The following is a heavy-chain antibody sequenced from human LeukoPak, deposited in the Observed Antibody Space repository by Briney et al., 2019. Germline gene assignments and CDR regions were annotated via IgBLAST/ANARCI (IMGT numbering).Heavy chain of an antibody. Sequence: ASVKVSCKASGGTFSSYAISWVRQAPGQGLEWMGRIIPIPGIANYAQKFQGRVTITADKSTSTAYMELSSLRSEDTAVYYCARDEGSDYGGNANYYYYGMDVWGQGTTVTVSS. J-gene: IGHJ6*02. D-gene: IGHD4-23*01. V-gene: IGHV1-69*04. CDR3: ARDEGSDYGGNANYYYYGMDV. CDR1: GGTFSSYA. CDR2: IIPIPGIA.